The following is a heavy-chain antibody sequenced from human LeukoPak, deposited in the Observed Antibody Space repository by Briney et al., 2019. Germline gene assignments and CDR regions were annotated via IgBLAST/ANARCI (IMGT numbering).Heavy chain of an antibody. J-gene: IGHJ3*02. D-gene: IGHD3-3*01. CDR2: IYTSGIT. CDR1: GGSVSSGSYY. V-gene: IGHV4-61*02. CDR3: ARVTDFWSGWNAFDI. Sequence: PSETLSLTCTVSGGSVSSGSYYWSWIRQPAGKGLEWIGRIYTSGITNYNPSLKSRVTISLDTSKNQFSLKLSSVTAADTAVYYCARVTDFWSGWNAFDIWGQGTMVTVSS.